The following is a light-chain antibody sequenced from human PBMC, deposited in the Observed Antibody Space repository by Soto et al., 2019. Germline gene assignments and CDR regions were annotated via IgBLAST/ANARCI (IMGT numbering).Light chain of an antibody. CDR3: QQYNKWPWT. CDR2: GAS. J-gene: IGKJ1*01. CDR1: QSVSSSY. V-gene: IGKV3-15*01. Sequence: EIVLTQSPGTLSLSPGERATLSCRASQSVSSSYLAWYQQKPGQAPRLLIYGASIRATDTPDRISGSGSGTEFTLTISSLQSEDLAVYYCQQYNKWPWTFGQGTRWIS.